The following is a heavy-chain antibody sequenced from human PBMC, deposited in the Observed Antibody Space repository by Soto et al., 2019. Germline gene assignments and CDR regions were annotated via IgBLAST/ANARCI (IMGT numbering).Heavy chain of an antibody. D-gene: IGHD4-4*01. CDR2: IYYSGST. J-gene: IGHJ6*03. Sequence: SETLSLTCTVSGGSISSYYWSWIRQPPGKGLEWIGYIYYSGSTNYNPSLKSRVTISVDTSKNQFSLKLRSEDTAVYYCARATVTTLYYYYYYMDVWGKGTTVNVSS. CDR1: GGSISSYY. V-gene: IGHV4-59*01. CDR3: ARATVTTLYYYYYYMDV.